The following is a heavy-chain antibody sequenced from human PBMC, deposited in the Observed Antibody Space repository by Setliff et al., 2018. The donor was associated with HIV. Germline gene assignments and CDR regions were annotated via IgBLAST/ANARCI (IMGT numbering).Heavy chain of an antibody. D-gene: IGHD3-22*01. Sequence: GGSLRLSCAASGFTFSSYGMHWVRQAPGKGLEWVAFIRYDGSNKYYADSVKGRFTISRDNSKNTLYLQMNSLRAEDTAVYYCAKIQNPQWYYYDSSGYYPHPGSPDYWGQGTLVTVSS. J-gene: IGHJ4*02. CDR1: GFTFSSYG. V-gene: IGHV3-30*02. CDR2: IRYDGSNK. CDR3: AKIQNPQWYYYDSSGYYPHPGSPDY.